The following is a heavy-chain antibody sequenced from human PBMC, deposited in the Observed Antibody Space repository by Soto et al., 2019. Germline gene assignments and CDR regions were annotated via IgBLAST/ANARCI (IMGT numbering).Heavy chain of an antibody. CDR3: ARGPNWFDP. CDR2: INHSGST. Sequence: SETLSLTCAVYGGSFSGYYWGWIRQPPGKGLEWIGEINHSGSTNYNPSLKSRVTISVDTSKNQFSLKLSSVTAADTAVYYCARGPNWFDPWGQGTLVTVSS. J-gene: IGHJ5*02. CDR1: GGSFSGYY. V-gene: IGHV4-34*01.